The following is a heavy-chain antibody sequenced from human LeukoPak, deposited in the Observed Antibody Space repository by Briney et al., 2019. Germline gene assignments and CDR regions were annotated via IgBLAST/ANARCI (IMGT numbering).Heavy chain of an antibody. Sequence: TSVKVSCKDSGGTFSSYAISWVRQAPGQGLEWMGGIIPIFGTANYAQKFQGRVTITADESTSTVYMELSSLRSEDTAVYYCARLITYYYDTDCWGQGTLVTVSS. J-gene: IGHJ4*02. CDR3: ARLITYYYDTDC. D-gene: IGHD3-22*01. CDR1: GGTFSSYA. V-gene: IGHV1-69*01. CDR2: IIPIFGTA.